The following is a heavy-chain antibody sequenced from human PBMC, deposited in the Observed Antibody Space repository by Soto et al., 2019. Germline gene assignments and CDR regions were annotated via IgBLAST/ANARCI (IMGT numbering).Heavy chain of an antibody. CDR3: ARVLGIWSGTGDCYFDY. D-gene: IGHD3-3*01. Sequence: ASVKVSYKASGYTFTSYGISWVRQAPGQGLEWMGWISAYNGNTNYAQKLQGRVTMTTDTSTSTAYMERRSLRSDDTAVYYCARVLGIWSGTGDCYFDYWGQGTLVTVSS. CDR2: ISAYNGNT. CDR1: GYTFTSYG. J-gene: IGHJ4*02. V-gene: IGHV1-18*01.